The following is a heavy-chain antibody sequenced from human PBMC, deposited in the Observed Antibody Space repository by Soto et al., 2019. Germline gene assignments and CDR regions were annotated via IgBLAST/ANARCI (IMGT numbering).Heavy chain of an antibody. Sequence: EVQLLDSGGGLVQPGGSLRLSCAASGFTFSNYAMTWVRQGPGKGLEWVSGISGSGGRSYYADSVKGRFTISRDNSKSTLYFQMNSLRAEAPAVYYCAKAYFVWSIEKPYYFDYWGQGALVTFSS. CDR1: GFTFSNYA. CDR3: AKAYFVWSIEKPYYFDY. CDR2: ISGSGGRS. V-gene: IGHV3-23*01. D-gene: IGHD3-16*01. J-gene: IGHJ4*02.